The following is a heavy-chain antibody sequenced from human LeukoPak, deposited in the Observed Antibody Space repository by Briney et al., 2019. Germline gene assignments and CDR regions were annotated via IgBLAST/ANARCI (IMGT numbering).Heavy chain of an antibody. Sequence: GGSLRLSCTASGFTVDSNFLRWVRQAPGKGLEWVSTIYTGGNTYYAASVKGRFTISRDFSKNTVFLHMNSLRAEDTAMYYCARGDDSGYYDYFDYWGQGALVTVSS. D-gene: IGHD3-22*01. CDR3: ARGDDSGYYDYFDY. V-gene: IGHV3-53*01. CDR2: IYTGGNT. CDR1: GFTVDSNF. J-gene: IGHJ4*02.